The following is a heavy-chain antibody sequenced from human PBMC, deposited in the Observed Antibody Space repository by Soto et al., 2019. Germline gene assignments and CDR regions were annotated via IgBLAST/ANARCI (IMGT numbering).Heavy chain of an antibody. CDR1: GFTFSSYA. D-gene: IGHD6-19*01. CDR3: AKDLYQWLDPSFDY. Sequence: EVQLLESGGGLIQPGGSLRLSCAASGFTFSSYAMSWVRQAPGRGLEWVSTISFSGGSTYYADSVKGRFTISRDNSKNTLYLQMNSLRAEDTAVYYCAKDLYQWLDPSFDYWGQGTLVTVSS. J-gene: IGHJ4*02. V-gene: IGHV3-23*01. CDR2: ISFSGGST.